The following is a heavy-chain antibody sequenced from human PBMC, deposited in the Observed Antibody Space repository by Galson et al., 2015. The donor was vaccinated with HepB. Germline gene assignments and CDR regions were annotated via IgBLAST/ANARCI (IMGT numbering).Heavy chain of an antibody. J-gene: IGHJ3*01. V-gene: IGHV3-30*18. D-gene: IGHD6-19*01. Sequence: SLRLSCAASGFTFRSYGMHWVRQTPGKGLEWLALILYDGTIQYYADSVKGRLTISRDNSKNTLFLQMNSLRVEDTAIYYCAKLTGYSYGWYNDDAFDVWGQGTMVTVSS. CDR2: ILYDGTIQ. CDR3: AKLTGYSYGWYNDDAFDV. CDR1: GFTFRSYG.